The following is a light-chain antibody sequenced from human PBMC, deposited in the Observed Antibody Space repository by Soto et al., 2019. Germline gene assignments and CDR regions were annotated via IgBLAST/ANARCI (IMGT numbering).Light chain of an antibody. J-gene: IGLJ3*02. CDR2: STS. CDR3: VLYMGSGIWV. CDR1: SGSVSTRYY. Sequence: QAVVTQEPSFSVSPGGTVTLTCGVSSGSVSTRYYPSWYQQNPGQAPSTLIYSTSTRSSGVPDRFSGSIVGNKAALTISGAQADDEADYYCVLYMGSGIWVFGGGTKLTVL. V-gene: IGLV8-61*01.